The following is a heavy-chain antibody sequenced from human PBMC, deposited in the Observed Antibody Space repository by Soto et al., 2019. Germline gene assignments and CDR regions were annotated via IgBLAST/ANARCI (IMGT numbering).Heavy chain of an antibody. J-gene: IGHJ5*02. CDR1: GYPFIKYG. CDR2: IKVDSGYT. Sequence: QLQLVQSAAEVKKPGASVRVSCKAYGYPFIKYGISWIRQAPEQGLEWMGWIKVDSGYTNYAQKFQGRVTMTADTSSDTAFMELRSLRLDDTAVYFCATSSDTGLDPWGQGTLVSVSS. D-gene: IGHD3-9*01. CDR3: ATSSDTGLDP. V-gene: IGHV1-18*04.